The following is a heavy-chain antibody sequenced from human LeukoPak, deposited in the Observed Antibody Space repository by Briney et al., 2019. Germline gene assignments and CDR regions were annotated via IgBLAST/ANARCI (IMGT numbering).Heavy chain of an antibody. CDR2: IYPGDSDT. CDR3: TTSYSGTDFDY. Sequence: GESLKISCKGSGYSFTSYWIGWVRQMPGRGLEWMGIIYPGDSDTRYSPSFQGQVTISADKSISTAYLQWSSLTASDTAMYYCTTSYSGTDFDYWGQGALVTVSS. CDR1: GYSFTSYW. D-gene: IGHD1-26*01. V-gene: IGHV5-51*01. J-gene: IGHJ4*02.